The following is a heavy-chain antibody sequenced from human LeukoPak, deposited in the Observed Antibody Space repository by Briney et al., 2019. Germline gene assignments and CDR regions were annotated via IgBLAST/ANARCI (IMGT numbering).Heavy chain of an antibody. V-gene: IGHV3-23*01. J-gene: IGHJ4*02. CDR1: GFTFSSYA. CDR2: ISGSGGST. CDR3: AKTGYSSSWYSGPFDY. D-gene: IGHD6-13*01. Sequence: GGSLRLSCAASGFTFSSYAMSWVRQAPGKGLEGVSAISGSGGSTYYADSVKGRFTISRDNSKNTLYLQMNSLRAEDTAVYYCAKTGYSSSWYSGPFDYWGQGTLVTVSS.